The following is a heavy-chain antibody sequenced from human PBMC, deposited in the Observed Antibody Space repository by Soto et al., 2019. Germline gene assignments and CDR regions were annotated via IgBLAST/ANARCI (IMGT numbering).Heavy chain of an antibody. D-gene: IGHD1-20*01. CDR1: GYSISSGYH. V-gene: IGHV4-38-2*02. CDR2: VFYTGFT. Sequence: SETLSLTCTVSGYSISSGYHWAWLRQSPGKGPEWIGSVFYTGFTSYNPSLESRVSVSVDTSKSQFSLKLSAVTVADTAVYYCATSQKGYNWNYFDHWGQGALVTVSS. J-gene: IGHJ4*02. CDR3: ATSQKGYNWNYFDH.